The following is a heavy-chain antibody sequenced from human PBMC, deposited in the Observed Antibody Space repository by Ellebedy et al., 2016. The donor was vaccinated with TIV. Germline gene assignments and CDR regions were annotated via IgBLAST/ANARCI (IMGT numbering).Heavy chain of an antibody. J-gene: IGHJ5*02. D-gene: IGHD1-1*01. Sequence: AASVKVSCKASGGTFSSYAISWVRQAPGQGLEWMGGIIPIFGTANYAQKFQGRVTITADESTSTAYMELSSLRSEDTAVYYCARDARTTGPETKYNWFDPWGQGTLVTVSS. CDR3: ARDARTTGPETKYNWFDP. CDR1: GGTFSSYA. CDR2: IIPIFGTA. V-gene: IGHV1-69*13.